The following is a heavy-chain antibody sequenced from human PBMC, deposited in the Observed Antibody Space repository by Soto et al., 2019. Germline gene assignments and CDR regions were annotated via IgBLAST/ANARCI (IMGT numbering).Heavy chain of an antibody. V-gene: IGHV3-30-3*01. CDR3: XXXXXXXXXXXXXRGY. Sequence: QVQLVESGGGVVQPGRSLRLSCAASGFTFSSHAMHWVRQAPGKGLEWVAVISNDGSNKYSADSVKGRFTISRDNSKXTLXXXMNSMRGEDTAVYXXXXXXXXXXXXXXXRGY. CDR1: GFTFSSHA. J-gene: IGHJ4*03. CDR2: ISNDGSNK.